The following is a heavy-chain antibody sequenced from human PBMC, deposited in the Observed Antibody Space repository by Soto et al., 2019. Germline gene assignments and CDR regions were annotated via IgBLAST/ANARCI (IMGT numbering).Heavy chain of an antibody. Sequence: YLGLSCAASGVSLSSYGMHWVRPAPGKGLEWVSVICYDGSNKYYAEYVKGRFTISRDNSKNTLYLQMNSLRAEDTAVYYCAIVRTRSPADXSGQGTPVTLS. D-gene: IGHD1-1*01. CDR1: GVSLSSYG. V-gene: IGHV3-33*01. CDR3: AIVRTRSPADX. J-gene: IGHJ4*02. CDR2: ICYDGSNK.